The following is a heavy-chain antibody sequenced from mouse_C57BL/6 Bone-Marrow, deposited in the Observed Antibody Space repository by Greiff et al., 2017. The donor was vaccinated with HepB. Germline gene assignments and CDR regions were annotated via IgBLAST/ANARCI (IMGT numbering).Heavy chain of an antibody. Sequence: EVNLVESGGGLVKPGGSLKLSCAASGFTFSSYAMSWVRQTPEKRLEWVATISDGGSYTYYPDNVKGRFTISRDNAKNNLYLQMSHLKSEDTAMYYCARDLGIYYYGTAMDYWGQGTSVTVSS. J-gene: IGHJ4*01. D-gene: IGHD1-1*01. CDR3: ARDLGIYYYGTAMDY. CDR2: ISDGGSYT. V-gene: IGHV5-4*01. CDR1: GFTFSSYA.